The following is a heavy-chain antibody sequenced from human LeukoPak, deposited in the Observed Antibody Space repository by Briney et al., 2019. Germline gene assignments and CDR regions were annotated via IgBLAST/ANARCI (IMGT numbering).Heavy chain of an antibody. CDR2: INHSGST. CDR3: AAEVGATTPRNY. J-gene: IGHJ4*02. Sequence: SSETLSLTCAVYGGSFSGYYWSWIRQPPGKGLEWIGEINHSGSTNYNPSLKSRVTISVDTSKSQFSLKLSSVTAADTAVYYCAAEVGATTPRNYWGQGTLVTVSS. D-gene: IGHD1-26*01. V-gene: IGHV4-34*01. CDR1: GGSFSGYY.